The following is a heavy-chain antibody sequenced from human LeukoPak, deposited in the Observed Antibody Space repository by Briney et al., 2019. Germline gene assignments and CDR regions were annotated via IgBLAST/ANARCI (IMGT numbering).Heavy chain of an antibody. CDR1: GFTFSSYS. D-gene: IGHD3-16*01. CDR2: INFSSSYI. J-gene: IGHJ6*02. Sequence: GGSLRLSCAASGFTFSSYSMNWVRQAAGKGLEWVSCINFSSSYIYYADSVKGRFTVSRDNAKNSLYLQMNSLGAEDTAVYYCARESARGIYGLDVWGQGTTVTVSS. CDR3: ARESARGIYGLDV. V-gene: IGHV3-21*01.